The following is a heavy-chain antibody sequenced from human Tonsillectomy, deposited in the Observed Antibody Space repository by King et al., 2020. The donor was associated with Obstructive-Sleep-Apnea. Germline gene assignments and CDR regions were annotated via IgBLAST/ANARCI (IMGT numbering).Heavy chain of an antibody. CDR2: IYHCGRT. CDR1: GYSISSGYY. Sequence: VQLQESGPGLVKPSETLSLTCTVSGYSISSGYYWCWIRQPPGEGLEWIGCIYHCGRTSYNPSLKVRFTLSGDTSKNQFSLKLSSVTAADTAVYYCARTGRTAAKAFIVTGTTGAFDIWGQGTMVTVSS. V-gene: IGHV4-38-2*02. D-gene: IGHD1-7*01. J-gene: IGHJ3*02. CDR3: ARTGRTAAKAFIVTGTTGAFDI.